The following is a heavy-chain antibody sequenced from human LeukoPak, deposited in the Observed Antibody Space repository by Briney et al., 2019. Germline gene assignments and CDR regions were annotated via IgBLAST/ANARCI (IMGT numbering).Heavy chain of an antibody. CDR2: ISAYNGNT. V-gene: IGHV1-18*01. Sequence: ASVKVSCKASGYTFTSYGISWVRQAPGQGLEWMGWISAYNGNTNYAQKLQGRVNMTTDTSTSTAYMELRSLRSDHTAVYYCARPNYYGSGSYSDYWGQGTLVTVSS. D-gene: IGHD3-10*01. CDR3: ARPNYYGSGSYSDY. J-gene: IGHJ4*02. CDR1: GYTFTSYG.